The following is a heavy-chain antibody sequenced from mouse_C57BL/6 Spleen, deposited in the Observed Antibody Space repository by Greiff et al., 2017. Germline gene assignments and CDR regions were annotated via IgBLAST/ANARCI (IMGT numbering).Heavy chain of an antibody. D-gene: IGHD3-2*02. CDR2: ISGGGGNT. Sequence: DVKLVESGGGLVKPGGSLKLSCAASGFTFSSYTMSWVRQTPAKRLEWVATISGGGGNTYYPDSVKGRFTISRDNAKNTLYLQMSSLRSEDTALYYCARHEAAQATRAAWFAYWGQGTLVTVSA. V-gene: IGHV5-9*01. J-gene: IGHJ3*01. CDR3: ARHEAAQATRAAWFAY. CDR1: GFTFSSYT.